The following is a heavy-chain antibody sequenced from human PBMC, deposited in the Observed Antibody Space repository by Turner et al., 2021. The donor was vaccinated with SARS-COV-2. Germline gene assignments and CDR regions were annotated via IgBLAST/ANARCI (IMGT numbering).Heavy chain of an antibody. CDR2: IYYSGST. Sequence: QLQLQESGLGQVKPSETLSLTCTVSGGSISSSSYYWGWIRQPPGKGLEWIGRIYYSGSTYYNPSLKSRVTISVDTSKNQFSLKLSSVTAADTAVYYCARRRFMSGYSFDYWGQGTLVTVSS. J-gene: IGHJ4*02. CDR1: GGSISSSSYY. D-gene: IGHD3-3*01. V-gene: IGHV4-39*01. CDR3: ARRRFMSGYSFDY.